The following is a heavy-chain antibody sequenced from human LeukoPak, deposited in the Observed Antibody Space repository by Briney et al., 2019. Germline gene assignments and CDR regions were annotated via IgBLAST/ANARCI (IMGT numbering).Heavy chain of an antibody. Sequence: SETLSLTCAVYGGSFSGYYWSWIRQPPGKGLEWIGEINHSGSTTNNPSLKSRVTISVDTSKNQFSLKLSSVTAADTAVYYCASSDDILTGYYKGLDCWGQGTLVTVSS. CDR2: INHSGST. D-gene: IGHD3-9*01. J-gene: IGHJ4*02. CDR1: GGSFSGYY. CDR3: ASSDDILTGYYKGLDC. V-gene: IGHV4-34*01.